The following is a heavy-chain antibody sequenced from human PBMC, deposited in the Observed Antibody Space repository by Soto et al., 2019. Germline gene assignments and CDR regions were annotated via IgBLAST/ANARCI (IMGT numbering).Heavy chain of an antibody. D-gene: IGHD3-10*01. J-gene: IGHJ4*02. CDR2: INPNSGGT. CDR1: GYTFTGYY. V-gene: IGHV1-2*04. Sequence: QVQLVQSGAEVKKPGASVKVSCKASGYTFTGYYMHWVRQAPGQGLEWMGWINPNSGGTNYAKKFQGWVTMTRDTSLSTAYMELSRLRSDDTAVYYCARERPIWVGFDYWGQGTLVTVSS. CDR3: ARERPIWVGFDY.